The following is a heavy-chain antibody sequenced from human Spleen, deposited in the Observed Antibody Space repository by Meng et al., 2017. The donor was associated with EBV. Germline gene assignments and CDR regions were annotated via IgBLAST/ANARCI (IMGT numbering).Heavy chain of an antibody. Sequence: RRCGPCLVRPSEPLSVTATCSRGSTTISSFYWGWVRQPPGKGLEWIGSLYYNGSTFYSLSLNRRVTISADTSRRQFSLKFNSVTPADTAVYFCARLEGDGTGSYFVTWGQGTLVTVSS. CDR3: ARLEGDGTGSYFVT. CDR2: LYYNGST. J-gene: IGHJ5*02. CDR1: RGSTTISSFY. D-gene: IGHD3-10*01. V-gene: IGHV4-39*01.